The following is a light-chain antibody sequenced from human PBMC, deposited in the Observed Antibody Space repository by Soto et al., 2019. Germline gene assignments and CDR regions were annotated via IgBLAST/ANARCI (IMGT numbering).Light chain of an antibody. CDR1: SSDVGGYNY. V-gene: IGLV2-8*01. J-gene: IGLJ1*01. Sequence: QSALTQPPSASGSPGQSVAISCTGTSSDVGGYNYVSWYQQHPGKAPKLMIYEVNKRPSGVPDRFSGSKSGNTASLTVSGLQAEDEADYYCSSDAGRSKVVGTGTKVTVL. CDR2: EVN. CDR3: SSDAGRSKV.